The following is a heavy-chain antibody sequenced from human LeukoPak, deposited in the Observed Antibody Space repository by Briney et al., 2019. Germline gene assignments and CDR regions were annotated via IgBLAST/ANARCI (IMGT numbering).Heavy chain of an antibody. J-gene: IGHJ4*02. V-gene: IGHV4-61*08. D-gene: IGHD3-16*02. CDR1: GVSVGSAGYY. CDR2: VYYSGNS. Sequence: SETLSLTCSVSGVSVGSAGYYWTWIRQPPGKGLEWIGYVYYSGNSNYNPILKSRVTMSLVPSNNQFSLKLSSVTAADTAVYYCARSQSQSGSYRYYFAYWGQGTLVAVSS. CDR3: ARSQSQSGSYRYYFAY.